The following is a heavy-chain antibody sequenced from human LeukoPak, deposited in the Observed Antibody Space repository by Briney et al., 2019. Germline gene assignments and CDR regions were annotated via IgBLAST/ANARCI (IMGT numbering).Heavy chain of an antibody. CDR1: GYTFTGYY. CDR2: INPNSGGT. Sequence: GASVKVSCKASGYTFTGYYMHWVRQAPGQGLEWMGWINPNSGGTNYAQKFQGRVTMTRDTSISTAYMELSRLRSDDTAVYYCARAYYDILPDAFDIWGQGTMVTVSS. V-gene: IGHV1-2*02. J-gene: IGHJ3*02. D-gene: IGHD3-9*01. CDR3: ARAYYDILPDAFDI.